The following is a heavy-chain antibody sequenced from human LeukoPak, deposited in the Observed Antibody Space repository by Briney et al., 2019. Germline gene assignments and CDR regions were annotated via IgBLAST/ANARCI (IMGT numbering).Heavy chain of an antibody. CDR1: GGSFSGYY. Sequence: SETLSLTCAVYGGSFSGYYWSWIRQPPGKGLEWIGEINHSGSTNYNSSLKSRVTISVDTSKNQFSLKLSSVTAADTAVYYCASLHRAGYCSSTSCQTGAFDYWGQGTLVTVSS. D-gene: IGHD2-2*01. J-gene: IGHJ4*02. CDR2: INHSGST. V-gene: IGHV4-34*01. CDR3: ASLHRAGYCSSTSCQTGAFDY.